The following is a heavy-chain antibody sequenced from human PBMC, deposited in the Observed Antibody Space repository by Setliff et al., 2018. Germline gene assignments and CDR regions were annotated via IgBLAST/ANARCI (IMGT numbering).Heavy chain of an antibody. D-gene: IGHD2-8*02. CDR3: TVSNTGSSKKHY. Sequence: ASETLSLTCTVSGGSISSYYWSWIRQPPGKGLEWIGSIYYSGNTNYNPSLKSRVTISVNTSKNQFSLKLSSVTAADTALYYCTVSNTGSSKKHYWGQGTPVTVSS. V-gene: IGHV4-59*01. J-gene: IGHJ4*02. CDR2: IYYSGNT. CDR1: GGSISSYY.